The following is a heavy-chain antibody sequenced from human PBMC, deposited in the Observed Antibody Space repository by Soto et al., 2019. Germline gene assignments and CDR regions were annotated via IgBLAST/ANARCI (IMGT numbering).Heavy chain of an antibody. CDR2: INPDGTTG. CDR3: VGSQKTASAFDI. D-gene: IGHD2-21*02. Sequence: GGSLRLSCAASGFTFSNYWMHWVRQAPGKGLVWVSRINPDGTTGSYADSVRGRFTISRDNAQNTLSLQMNSLRAEDTAVFYCVGSQKTASAFDIWGQGTMVTVSS. J-gene: IGHJ3*02. V-gene: IGHV3-74*01. CDR1: GFTFSNYW.